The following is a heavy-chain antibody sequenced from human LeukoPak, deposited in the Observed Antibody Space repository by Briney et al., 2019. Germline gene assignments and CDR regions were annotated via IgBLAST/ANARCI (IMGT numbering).Heavy chain of an antibody. J-gene: IGHJ4*02. CDR3: ARDQEGFDY. CDR1: GHTFTSNY. Sequence: ASVKVSCKASGHTFTSNYIHWVRQAPGQGLEWMGMIYPRDGSTSCAQKFQGRVTVTRDTSTSTVHMELSGLRSEDTAAYYCARDQEGFDYWGQGTLVTVSS. CDR2: IYPRDGST. V-gene: IGHV1-46*01.